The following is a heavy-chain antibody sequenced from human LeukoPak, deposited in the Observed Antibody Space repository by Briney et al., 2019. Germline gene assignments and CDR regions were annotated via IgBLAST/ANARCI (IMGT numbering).Heavy chain of an antibody. CDR3: ARGLARNKYSSRGYGDV. D-gene: IGHD6-13*01. V-gene: IGHV4-34*01. CDR2: INHNGST. CDR1: GGSFSGYY. Sequence: PPEALSLTRVVYGGSFSGYYWCWIRHTPGKGRGWVGEINHNGSTNYNPSLRSRVTISVDTSKNQFSLKLSSVTAADTAVYYCARGLARNKYSSRGYGDVWGKGTTVTVSS. J-gene: IGHJ6*04.